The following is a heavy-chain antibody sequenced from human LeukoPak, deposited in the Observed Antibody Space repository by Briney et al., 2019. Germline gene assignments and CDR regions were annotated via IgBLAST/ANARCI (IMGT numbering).Heavy chain of an antibody. CDR3: ARVLRYSGSYDP. V-gene: IGHV4-34*01. J-gene: IGHJ5*02. CDR2: INHSGST. D-gene: IGHD1-26*01. CDR1: GGSFSGYY. Sequence: PSETLSLTCAVYGGSFSGYYWSWIRQPPGKGLEWIGEINHSGSTNYNPSLKSRVTISVDTSKNQFSLKLSSVTAADTAVYYCARVLRYSGSYDPWGQGTLVTVSS.